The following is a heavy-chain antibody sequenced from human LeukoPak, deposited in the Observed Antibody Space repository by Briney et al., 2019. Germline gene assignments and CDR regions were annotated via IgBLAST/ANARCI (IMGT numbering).Heavy chain of an antibody. J-gene: IGHJ4*02. CDR1: GFTFSSYW. Sequence: PGGSLRLSCAASGFTFSSYWMSWVRQAPGKGLEWVANIKEDGSEKYYVDSVKGRFTISRDNAKNSVYLQLSSLRAEDTAVYYCARGRFNYDSTGYSSFYYWGQGTLVTVSS. D-gene: IGHD3-22*01. V-gene: IGHV3-7*01. CDR2: IKEDGSEK. CDR3: ARGRFNYDSTGYSSFYY.